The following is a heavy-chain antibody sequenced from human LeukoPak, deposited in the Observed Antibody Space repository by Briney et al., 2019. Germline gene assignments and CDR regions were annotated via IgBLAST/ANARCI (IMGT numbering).Heavy chain of an antibody. V-gene: IGHV4-34*01. CDR3: ARGLWRARWTMVQGVIELGPHYYMDV. Sequence: PSETLSLTCAVYGGSFSGYYWSWIRQPPGKGLEWIGEINHSGSTNYNPSLKSRVTISVDTSKNQFSLKLSSATAADTAVYYCARGLWRARWTMVQGVIELGPHYYMDVWGKGTTVTVSS. CDR2: INHSGST. D-gene: IGHD3-10*01. CDR1: GGSFSGYY. J-gene: IGHJ6*03.